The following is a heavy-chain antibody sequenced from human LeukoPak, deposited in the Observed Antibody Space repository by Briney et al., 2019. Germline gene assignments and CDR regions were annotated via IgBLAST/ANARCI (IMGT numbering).Heavy chain of an antibody. CDR1: GVSFSGYS. D-gene: IGHD3-3*01. CDR3: ARRGFWSGYQRPYYFDY. J-gene: IGHJ4*02. Sequence: PSQTLSLTCSVYGVSFSGYSWSWIRRPPGNGLEWIGEINHSGSTNYNTTLKSRVTISVDTSTHQFSLKLSSVTAADTAVYYCARRGFWSGYQRPYYFDYWGQRTLVTVSS. CDR2: INHSGST. V-gene: IGHV4-34*01.